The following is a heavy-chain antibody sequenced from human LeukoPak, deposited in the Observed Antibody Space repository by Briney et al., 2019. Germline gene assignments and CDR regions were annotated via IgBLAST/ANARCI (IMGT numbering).Heavy chain of an antibody. CDR1: GYSISSGSY. J-gene: IGHJ3*01. CDR2: IYHSGST. CDR3: ARVHVNSGYYFGDAFDF. D-gene: IGHD3-22*01. V-gene: IGHV4-38-2*02. Sequence: SETLSLTCTVSGYSISSGSYWGWIRQPPGKGPEWIANIYHSGSTYYTPSLKSRVTISVDKSKNQFSLKLSSVTAADTAVYYCARVHVNSGYYFGDAFDFWGQGTMVTVSS.